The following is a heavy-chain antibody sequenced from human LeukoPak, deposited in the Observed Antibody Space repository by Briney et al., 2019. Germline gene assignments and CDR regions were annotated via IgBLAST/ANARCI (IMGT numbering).Heavy chain of an antibody. D-gene: IGHD6-19*01. CDR1: GVSISSYY. J-gene: IGHJ5*02. CDR2: IFPSGST. CDR3: ARDNLGSSGWYFDP. Sequence: AETLSLTCTVSGVSISSYYLTWIRQPAGKGLEWIGRIFPSGSTNYNPSLKSRVTMSGDTSKNQFSLNLSSVTAADTAVYYCARDNLGSSGWYFDPWGQGTQVTVSS. V-gene: IGHV4-4*07.